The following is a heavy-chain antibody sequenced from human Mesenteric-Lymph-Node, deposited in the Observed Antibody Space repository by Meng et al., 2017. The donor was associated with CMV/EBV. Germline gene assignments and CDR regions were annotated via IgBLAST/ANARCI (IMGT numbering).Heavy chain of an antibody. CDR3: ARGDPSITVEDDY. CDR1: GYTFTSYG. J-gene: IGHJ4*02. Sequence: ASVKVSCKASGYTFTSYGISWVRQATGQGLEWMGWMNPNSGNTGYAQKFQGRVTMTRNTSISTAYMELSSLRSEDTAVYYCARGDPSITVEDDYWGQGTLVTVSS. D-gene: IGHD6-19*01. CDR2: MNPNSGNT. V-gene: IGHV1-8*02.